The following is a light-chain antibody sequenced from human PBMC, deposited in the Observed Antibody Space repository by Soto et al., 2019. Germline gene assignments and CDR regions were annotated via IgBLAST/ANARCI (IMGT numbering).Light chain of an antibody. CDR2: EVS. V-gene: IGLV2-14*01. J-gene: IGLJ1*01. CDR1: SSDIGDYTH. Sequence: QSVLTQPASVSGSPGQSITISCTGTSSDIGDYTHVSWYQQHPGKAPKLIIYEVSDRPSGVSNRFSGSKSGNTASLTISGLQTEDEADYYCCSYTSSSLYVFGTGTKVTVL. CDR3: CSYTSSSLYV.